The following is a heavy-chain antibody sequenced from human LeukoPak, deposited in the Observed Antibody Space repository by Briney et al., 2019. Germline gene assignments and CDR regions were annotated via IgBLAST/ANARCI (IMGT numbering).Heavy chain of an antibody. D-gene: IGHD1-26*01. CDR3: VRRRLVGGRFDY. V-gene: IGHV3-33*01. CDR2: IWYDGSNK. Sequence: QSGGSLRLSCAASGSTFSSYGMHWVRQAPGKGLEWVAVIWYDGSNKYYADSVKGRFTISRDNSKNTLYLQMNSLRAEDTAVYYCVRRRLVGGRFDYWGQGTLVTVSS. CDR1: GSTFSSYG. J-gene: IGHJ4*02.